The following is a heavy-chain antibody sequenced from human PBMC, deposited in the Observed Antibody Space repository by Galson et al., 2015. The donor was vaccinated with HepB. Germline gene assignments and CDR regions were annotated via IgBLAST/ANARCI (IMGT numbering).Heavy chain of an antibody. CDR2: INPNSGAT. V-gene: IGHV1-2*02. Sequence: SVKVSCKAPGYTLTGYYVHWVRQAPGQGLEWMGWINPNSGATNYAQKFQGRVTMTRDTSIRAAYMELTRLRSDDTAVYYCATEGGVAAADYWGQGTLVSVSS. CDR3: ATEGGVAAADY. J-gene: IGHJ4*02. CDR1: GYTLTGYY. D-gene: IGHD2-15*01.